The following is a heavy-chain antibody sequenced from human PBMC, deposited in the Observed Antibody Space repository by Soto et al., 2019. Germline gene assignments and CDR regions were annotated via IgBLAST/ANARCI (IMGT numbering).Heavy chain of an antibody. V-gene: IGHV3-33*01. Sequence: QVQLVESGGGVVQPGRSLRLSCAASGFTFSSYGMHWVRQAPGKGLEWVAVIWYDGSNKYYADSVKGRFTISRDNSKNTLYQQMNSRRAEDTAVYYCARESVGAFDYWGQGTLVTVSS. CDR2: IWYDGSNK. D-gene: IGHD1-26*01. CDR3: ARESVGAFDY. CDR1: GFTFSSYG. J-gene: IGHJ4*02.